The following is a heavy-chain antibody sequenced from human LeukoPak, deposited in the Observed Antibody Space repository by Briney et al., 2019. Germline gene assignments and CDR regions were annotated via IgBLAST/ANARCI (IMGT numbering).Heavy chain of an antibody. Sequence: PSETLSLTCTVSGGSISSYYWSWIRQPPGKGLEWIGYIYYSGSTNYNPSLKSRVTISVDTSKNQFSLKLSSVTAADTAVYYCARTYCGGDCRGYYYYYYMDVWGKGTTVTISS. V-gene: IGHV4-59*01. CDR2: IYYSGST. CDR3: ARTYCGGDCRGYYYYYYMDV. J-gene: IGHJ6*03. CDR1: GGSISSYY. D-gene: IGHD2-21*02.